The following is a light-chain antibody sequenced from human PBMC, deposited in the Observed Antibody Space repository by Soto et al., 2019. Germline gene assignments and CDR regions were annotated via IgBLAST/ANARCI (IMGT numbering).Light chain of an antibody. V-gene: IGKV3-15*01. CDR2: RAS. CDR3: QQYGRPPRAT. J-gene: IGKJ5*01. Sequence: EIVMTQSPATLSVSPGDTATLSCRASQSLGVHLAWYQQKPGQAPRLLIFRASSRATGVPARFSASGSGTEFTLSISNVEPEDFAVYYCQQYGRPPRATFGQGTRREIK. CDR1: QSLGVH.